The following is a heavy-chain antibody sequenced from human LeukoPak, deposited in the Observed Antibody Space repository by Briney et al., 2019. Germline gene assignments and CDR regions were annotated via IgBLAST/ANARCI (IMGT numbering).Heavy chain of an antibody. V-gene: IGHV3-30*14. D-gene: IGHD2-2*01. CDR1: GFTFSSYA. Sequence: GGSLRLSCAASGFTFSSYAMHWVRQGPGKGLEWVAVISCDGSNKYYADSVKGRFTISRDNSKNTLYLQMNSLRAEDTAVYYCARGRGSSTSCYYYYYYGMDVWGQGTTVTVSS. CDR2: ISCDGSNK. J-gene: IGHJ6*02. CDR3: ARGRGSSTSCYYYYYYGMDV.